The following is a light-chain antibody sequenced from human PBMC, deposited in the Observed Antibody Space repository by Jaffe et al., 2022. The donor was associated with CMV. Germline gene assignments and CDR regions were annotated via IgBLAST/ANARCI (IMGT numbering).Light chain of an antibody. CDR1: QSIRSW. J-gene: IGKJ1*01. Sequence: DIQMTQSPSTLSASVGDRVTITCRASQSIRSWLAWYQQKPGRAPKLLIYKTSSLQSGVPSRFSGSGSGTDFTLTISSLQPDDFATYYCQQHDSFPVAFGQGTKVEIK. CDR3: QQHDSFPVA. CDR2: KTS. V-gene: IGKV1-5*03.